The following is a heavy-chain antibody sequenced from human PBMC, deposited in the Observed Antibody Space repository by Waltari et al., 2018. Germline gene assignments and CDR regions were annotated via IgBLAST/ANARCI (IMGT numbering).Heavy chain of an antibody. CDR1: GFTFSSYG. Sequence: QVQLVESGGGVVQPGRSLRLSCAAYGFTFSSYGMHWVRQAPGKGLAWVAVIWYDGSNKYYADSVKGRFTISRDNSKNTLYLQMNSLRAEDTAVYYCARVEAVAGPPDYWGQGTLVTVSS. CDR3: ARVEAVAGPPDY. J-gene: IGHJ4*02. D-gene: IGHD6-19*01. CDR2: IWYDGSNK. V-gene: IGHV3-33*01.